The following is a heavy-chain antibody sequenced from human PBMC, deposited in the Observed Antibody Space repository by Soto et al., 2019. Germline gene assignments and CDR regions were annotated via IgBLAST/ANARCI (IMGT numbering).Heavy chain of an antibody. CDR2: INHRGLT. V-gene: IGHV4-59*08. CDR1: GGSITSHY. J-gene: IGHJ6*02. D-gene: IGHD3-10*01. CDR3: ARQGFGQLHGLVDV. Sequence: QVQLQESGPGLVKPSETLSLTCSVSGGSITSHYCSWFRQPPGQGLEWIGYINHRGLTSYNPSLKSRVTMSVDTSKNQFSLKVNTVTAEDTALYYCARQGFGQLHGLVDVWGPGTTVTVSS.